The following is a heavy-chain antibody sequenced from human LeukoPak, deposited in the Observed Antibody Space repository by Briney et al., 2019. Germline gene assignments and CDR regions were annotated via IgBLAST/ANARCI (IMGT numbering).Heavy chain of an antibody. Sequence: PGGSLRLSCAASGFTFSSYAMDWVRQAPGKGLEWVSAISGSGGSTLYAGSVKGRFTISRDNSKDTLYLQMNSLRAEDTAVYYCAKEGCTSAACYTNYWGQGIPVTVSS. J-gene: IGHJ4*02. V-gene: IGHV3-23*01. D-gene: IGHD2-2*02. CDR3: AKEGCTSAACYTNY. CDR2: ISGSGGST. CDR1: GFTFSSYA.